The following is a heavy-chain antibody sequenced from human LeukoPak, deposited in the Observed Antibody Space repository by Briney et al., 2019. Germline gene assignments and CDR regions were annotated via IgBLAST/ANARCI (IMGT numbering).Heavy chain of an antibody. J-gene: IGHJ4*02. CDR1: GGSFTIYS. CDR2: ISPSGNT. CDR3: ARRVRSADYRLDY. V-gene: IGHV4-34*01. Sequence: SETLSLTCAVYGGSFTIYSWTWIRQPPGKSLEWVGEISPSGNTQYNPSLKSRVTISLDASKSQFYLKLNSVTAADTAVYYCARRVRSADYRLDYWGQGTLVTASS. D-gene: IGHD4-11*01.